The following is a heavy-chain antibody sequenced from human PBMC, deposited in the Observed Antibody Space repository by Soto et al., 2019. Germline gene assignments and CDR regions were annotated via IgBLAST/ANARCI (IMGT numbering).Heavy chain of an antibody. J-gene: IGHJ4*02. CDR1: GFTFSSYG. D-gene: IGHD2-2*01. CDR2: ISYDGSNK. Sequence: GGSLRLSCAASGFTFSSYGMHWVRQAPGKGLEWVAVISYDGSNKYYADYVKGRFTISRDNSKNTLYLQMNSLRAEDTAVYYCAKGYCSSTSCLEDYWGQGTLVTVSS. V-gene: IGHV3-30*18. CDR3: AKGYCSSTSCLEDY.